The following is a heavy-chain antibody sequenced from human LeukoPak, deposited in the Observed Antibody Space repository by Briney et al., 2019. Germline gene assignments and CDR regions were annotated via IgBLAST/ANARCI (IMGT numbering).Heavy chain of an antibody. V-gene: IGHV4-34*01. D-gene: IGHD1-14*01. J-gene: IGHJ2*01. Sequence: PSETLSLTCAVYGGSLSDYPWTWIRQPPGKGLEWIGETSHRGSTKYDPSLKSRVTISVDTSKNQFSLKLSSVTAADTAVYYCARGGNGWYFDLWGRGTLVTVSS. CDR2: TSHRGST. CDR3: ARGGNGWYFDL. CDR1: GGSLSDYP.